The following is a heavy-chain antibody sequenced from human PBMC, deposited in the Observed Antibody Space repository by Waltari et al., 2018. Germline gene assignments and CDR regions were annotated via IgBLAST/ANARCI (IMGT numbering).Heavy chain of an antibody. Sequence: QVQLQESGPGLVKPSETLSLTCTVSGGSISSYYWSLIRQPPGKGLEWIGYIYYSGSTNYNPSLKSRVTISVDTSKNQFSLKLSSVTAADTAVYYCAREAMVDYYYGMDVWGQGTTVTVSS. J-gene: IGHJ6*02. D-gene: IGHD5-18*01. CDR1: GGSISSYY. CDR3: AREAMVDYYYGMDV. CDR2: IYYSGST. V-gene: IGHV4-59*01.